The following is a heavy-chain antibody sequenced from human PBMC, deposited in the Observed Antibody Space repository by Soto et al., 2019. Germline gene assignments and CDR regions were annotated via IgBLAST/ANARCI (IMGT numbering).Heavy chain of an antibody. D-gene: IGHD3-22*01. CDR1: GYRFTSYC. J-gene: IGHJ6*02. Sequence: PGESLKISCKGSGYRFTSYCIGWVRQMPGKGLEWMGIIYPSDSDIRYSPSFQGQVTISADRSISTAYLQWSSLKASDTAMYYCARHAVVSYYDSSGYYYEDYYYGMDVWGQGTTVTVSS. CDR2: IYPSDSDI. V-gene: IGHV5-51*01. CDR3: ARHAVVSYYDSSGYYYEDYYYGMDV.